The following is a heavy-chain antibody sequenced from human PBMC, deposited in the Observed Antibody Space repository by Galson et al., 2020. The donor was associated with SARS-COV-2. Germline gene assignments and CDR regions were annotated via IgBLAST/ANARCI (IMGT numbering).Heavy chain of an antibody. D-gene: IGHD5-12*01. J-gene: IGHJ4*02. CDR1: GGSISSSSYY. CDR2: IYYNGRT. V-gene: IGHV4-39*01. CDR3: VSRLVRDGYNC. Sequence: ETSETLSLTCAVSGGSISSSSYYWGWIRQPPGKGLEWIASIYYNGRTYYSPSLKSRVSIFIDTSKNQFSLKMTSVTAADTAVYFCVSRLVRDGYNCWGQGTLVTVSS.